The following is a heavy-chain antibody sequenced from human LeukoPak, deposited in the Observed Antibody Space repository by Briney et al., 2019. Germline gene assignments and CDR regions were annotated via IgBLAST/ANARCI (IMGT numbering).Heavy chain of an antibody. D-gene: IGHD3-22*01. CDR1: GVSISSYY. V-gene: IGHV4-59*01. CDR3: ARSDSSASTWFDP. CDR2: IYYSGST. J-gene: IGHJ5*02. Sequence: SETLSLTCTVSGVSISSYYWRWIRQPPRKGLEGVGYIYYSGSTNYNPSLNNRFTIPVDASKNQFFLKLSPVTAADTAGYYLARSDSSASTWFDPWGQGTLVTVSP.